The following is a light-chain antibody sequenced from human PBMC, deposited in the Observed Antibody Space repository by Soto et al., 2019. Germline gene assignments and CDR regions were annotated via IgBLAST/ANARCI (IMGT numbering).Light chain of an antibody. CDR3: HQYDSSRAT. V-gene: IGKV3-20*01. Sequence: EVVLTQSPGTLSLSPGERATLSCRASQTVTSTYLAWYQQKPGQSPRLLIYGTSTRATGIPDRFSGSGSGTDFTLTISRLEPEDFAVYYCHQYDSSRATFGQGTKVDIK. J-gene: IGKJ1*01. CDR1: QTVTSTY. CDR2: GTS.